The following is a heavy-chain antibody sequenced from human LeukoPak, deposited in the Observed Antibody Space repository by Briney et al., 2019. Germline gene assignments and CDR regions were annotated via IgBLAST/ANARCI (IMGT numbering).Heavy chain of an antibody. Sequence: GRSLRLSCAASGFTFSSYAMHWVRQAPGKGLEWVAVISYDGSNKYYADSVKGRFTISRDHSKNTLYLQMNSLRAEDTAVYYCARQPILYDAFDIWGQGTMVTVSS. CDR1: GFTFSSYA. CDR2: ISYDGSNK. J-gene: IGHJ3*02. CDR3: ARQPILYDAFDI. D-gene: IGHD2-8*01. V-gene: IGHV3-30*04.